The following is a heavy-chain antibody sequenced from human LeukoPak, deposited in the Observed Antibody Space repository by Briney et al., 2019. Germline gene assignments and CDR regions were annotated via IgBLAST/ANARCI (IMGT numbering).Heavy chain of an antibody. CDR2: ISGSGGST. CDR3: AKEGDYYGSGSYRDGFDI. J-gene: IGHJ3*02. V-gene: IGHV3-23*01. D-gene: IGHD3-10*01. CDR1: GFTFSSYA. Sequence: GGSLRLSCAASGFTFSSYAMGWVRQAPGKGLEWVSAISGSGGSTYYADSVKGRFTISRDSFKNTLYLQMNSLRPEDTAVYYCAKEGDYYGSGSYRDGFDIWGQGTRATVSS.